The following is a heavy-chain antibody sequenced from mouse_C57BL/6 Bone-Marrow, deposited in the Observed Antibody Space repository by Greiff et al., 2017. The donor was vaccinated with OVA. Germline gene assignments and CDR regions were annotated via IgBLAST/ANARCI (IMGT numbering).Heavy chain of an antibody. J-gene: IGHJ2*01. CDR1: GFTFSDYY. CDR2: ISNGGGST. V-gene: IGHV5-12*01. Sequence: EVMLVESGGGLVQPGGSLKLSCAASGFTFSDYYMYWVRQTPEKRLEWVAYISNGGGSTYYPDTVKGRFTISRDNAKNTLYLQMSRLKSEDTAMYYCARGYYGSSLFGYWGQGTTLTVA. D-gene: IGHD1-1*01. CDR3: ARGYYGSSLFGY.